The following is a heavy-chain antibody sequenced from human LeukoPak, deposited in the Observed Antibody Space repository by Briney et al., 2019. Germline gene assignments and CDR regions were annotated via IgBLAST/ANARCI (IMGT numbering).Heavy chain of an antibody. V-gene: IGHV3-53*01. D-gene: IGHD3-22*01. CDR3: ARGPYYYDSSGYYSNWFDP. CDR2: IYIGGST. Sequence: QPVGCLRLSCAASGFTVSSNYMSWVRQAPGKGLEWVSVIYIGGSTYYADSVKGRFTISRDNSKNTLYLQMNSLRAEDTAVYYCARGPYYYDSSGYYSNWFDPWGQGTLVSVSS. J-gene: IGHJ5*02. CDR1: GFTVSSNY.